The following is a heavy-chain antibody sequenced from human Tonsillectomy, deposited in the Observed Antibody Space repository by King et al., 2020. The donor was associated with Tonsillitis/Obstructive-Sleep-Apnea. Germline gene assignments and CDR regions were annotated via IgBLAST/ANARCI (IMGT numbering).Heavy chain of an antibody. CDR3: AKVYTYYYDSSGYEYDAFDI. J-gene: IGHJ3*02. Sequence: VQLVESGGGLVQPGGSLRLSCAASGFTFSSYAMSWVRQAPGKGLEWGSAISGSGGRTYYADSVNGRFTISRDNSKNTLYLQMNSLRAEDTAVYYCAKVYTYYYDSSGYEYDAFDIWGQGTMVTVSS. D-gene: IGHD3-22*01. CDR2: ISGSGGRT. CDR1: GFTFSSYA. V-gene: IGHV3-23*04.